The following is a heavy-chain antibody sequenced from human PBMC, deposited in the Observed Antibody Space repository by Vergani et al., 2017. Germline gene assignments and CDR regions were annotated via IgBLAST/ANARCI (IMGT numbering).Heavy chain of an antibody. Sequence: QVQLVESGGGVVQPGGSLRLSCAASGFTFSSYGMHWVRQAPGKGLEWVAFIRYDGSNKYYADSVKGRFTISRDNSKNTLYLQMNSLRAEDTAVYYCAREGGDCSXTTCYGTLDWYFDLWGRGTLVTVSS. J-gene: IGHJ2*01. D-gene: IGHD2-2*01. CDR1: GFTFSSYG. CDR2: IRYDGSNK. V-gene: IGHV3-30*02. CDR3: AREGGDCSXTTCYGTLDWYFDL.